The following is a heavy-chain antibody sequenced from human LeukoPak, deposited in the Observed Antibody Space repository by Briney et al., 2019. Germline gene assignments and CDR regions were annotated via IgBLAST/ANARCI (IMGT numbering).Heavy chain of an antibody. CDR3: AKGTNNYYDSSGPESDY. CDR1: GFTFDDYA. CDR2: ISWNSGSI. J-gene: IGHJ4*02. V-gene: IGHV3-9*01. D-gene: IGHD3-22*01. Sequence: PGGSLRLSCAASGFTFDDYAMHWVRQAPGKGLEWVSGISWNSGSIGYADSVKGRFTISRDNAKNSLYLQMNSLRAEDTALYYCAKGTNNYYDSSGPESDYWGQGTLVTVSS.